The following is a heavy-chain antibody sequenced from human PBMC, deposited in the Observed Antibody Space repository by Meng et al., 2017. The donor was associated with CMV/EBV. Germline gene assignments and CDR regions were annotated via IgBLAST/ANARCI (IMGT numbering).Heavy chain of an antibody. V-gene: IGHV3-33*06. Sequence: GGSLRLSCAASGFTFSSYGMHWVRQAPGKGLEWVAVIWYDGSNKYYADSVKGRFTISSDNSKNTLYLQMNSLRAEDTAVYYCAKDLYGDYRAEYFQHWGQGTLVTVSS. J-gene: IGHJ1*01. D-gene: IGHD4-17*01. CDR3: AKDLYGDYRAEYFQH. CDR2: IWYDGSNK. CDR1: GFTFSSYG.